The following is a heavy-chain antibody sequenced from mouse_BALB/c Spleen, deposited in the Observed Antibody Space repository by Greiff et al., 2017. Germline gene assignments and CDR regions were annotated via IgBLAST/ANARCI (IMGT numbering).Heavy chain of an antibody. D-gene: IGHD1-1*01. Sequence: EVQLVESGGGLVQPGGSRKLSCAASGFTFSSFGMHWVRQAPEKGLEWVAYISSGSSTIYYADTVKGRFTISRDNPKNTLFLQMTSLRSEDTAMYYCARSGAYYYGSRYYVDYWGRGTTLTVSS. CDR1: GFTFSSFG. CDR3: ARSGAYYYGSRYYVDY. V-gene: IGHV5-17*02. CDR2: ISSGSSTI. J-gene: IGHJ2*01.